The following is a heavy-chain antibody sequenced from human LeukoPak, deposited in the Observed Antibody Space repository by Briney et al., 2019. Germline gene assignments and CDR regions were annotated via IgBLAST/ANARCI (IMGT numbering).Heavy chain of an antibody. J-gene: IGHJ4*02. CDR2: AYYRSKWYN. CDR1: GDSVSSNSAA. V-gene: IGHV6-1*01. CDR3: ARGPSSVTGMLFDY. Sequence: SQTLSLTCAISGDSVSSNSAAWNWIRQSPSRGLEWLGRAYYRSKWYNDYAVSVKSRIAINPDTSKNQFSLQLNSVTPEDTAVYYCARGPSSVTGMLFDYWGQGTLVTVSS. D-gene: IGHD6-19*01.